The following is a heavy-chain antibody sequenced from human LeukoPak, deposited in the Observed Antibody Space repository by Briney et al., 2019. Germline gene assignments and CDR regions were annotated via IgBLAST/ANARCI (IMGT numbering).Heavy chain of an antibody. D-gene: IGHD1-26*01. Sequence: GGSLRLSCAASGFTSSTYAMSWVRQAPGRGLEWVSVISDDGHSTYYADSVKGRFTISRDNSKNTLYLQMNSLRAEDTAIYYCAKDSSGASGNYDYFDYWGQGTLVTVSS. J-gene: IGHJ4*02. CDR3: AKDSSGASGNYDYFDY. CDR2: ISDDGHST. CDR1: GFTSSTYA. V-gene: IGHV3-23*01.